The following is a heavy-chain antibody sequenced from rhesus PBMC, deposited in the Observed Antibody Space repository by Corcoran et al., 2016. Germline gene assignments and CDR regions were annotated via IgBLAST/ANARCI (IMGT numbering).Heavy chain of an antibody. CDR2: IYGSSTST. V-gene: IGHV4S10*01. CDR1: GGSISDSYR. CDR3: ARDRIYYYIDY. D-gene: IGHD2-2*01. Sequence: QVQLQESGPGVVKPSETLSLTCAVSGGSISDSYRWSWVRQPPGKGLEWIGYIYGSSTSTNYNPSLKSRVTISKDTSKNQFSLKLSSVTAADTAMYYCARDRIYYYIDYWGQGVLVTVSS. J-gene: IGHJ4*01.